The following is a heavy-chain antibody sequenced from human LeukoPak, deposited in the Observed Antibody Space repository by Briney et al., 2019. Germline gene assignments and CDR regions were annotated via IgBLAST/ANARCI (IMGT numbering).Heavy chain of an antibody. CDR2: FDPEDGET. CDR3: ATGVPDGHIAHVYYFDY. V-gene: IGHV1-24*01. J-gene: IGHJ4*02. CDR1: GYTLTELS. Sequence: ASVKVSCKVSGYTLTELSMHWVRQAPGKGLEWMGGFDPEDGETIYAQKFQGRVTMTEDTSTDTAYMELSSLRSEDTAVYYCATGVPDGHIAHVYYFDYWGQGTLVTVSS. D-gene: IGHD2-21*01.